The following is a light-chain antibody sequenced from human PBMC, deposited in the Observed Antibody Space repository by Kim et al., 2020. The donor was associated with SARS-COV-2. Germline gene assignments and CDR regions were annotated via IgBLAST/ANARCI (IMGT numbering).Light chain of an antibody. V-gene: IGLV2-14*04. CDR3: SSLTSSITYV. Sequence: PSITNSCTGTSSDVGGYNHVSWYQQHPGKAPKLIIYDVSKWPSGVSNRFSGSKSGNTASLTISWLQAEDEADYYCSSLTSSITYVFGTGTKVTVL. J-gene: IGLJ1*01. CDR1: SSDVGGYNH. CDR2: DVS.